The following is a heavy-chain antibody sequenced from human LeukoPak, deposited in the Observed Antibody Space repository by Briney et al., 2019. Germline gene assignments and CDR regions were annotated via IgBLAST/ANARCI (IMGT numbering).Heavy chain of an antibody. D-gene: IGHD4-11*01. CDR3: ARESPYSNPSFKY. V-gene: IGHV1-2*02. Sequence: ASVKVSCKASGYTFTGYYMHWVRQAPGQGLEWMGWINPNSGGTNYAQKFQGRVTMTRDTSISTAYMELSRLRSDDTAVYYCARESPYSNPSFKYWGQGTLVTVSS. J-gene: IGHJ4*02. CDR1: GYTFTGYY. CDR2: INPNSGGT.